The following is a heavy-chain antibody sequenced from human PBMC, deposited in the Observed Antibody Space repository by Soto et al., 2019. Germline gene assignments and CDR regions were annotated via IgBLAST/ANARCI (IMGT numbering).Heavy chain of an antibody. J-gene: IGHJ5*02. V-gene: IGHV3-23*01. Sequence: EVQLLESGGGLVQPGGSLRLSCAASGFTFSSYAMNWFRQSPGKGLEWVSGISVSGGNTYYADSVKGRFTISRDNSKNTLYLQMNSLRAEDTAVYYCAKVPPARGGGWFDPWGQGTLVTVSS. CDR3: AKVPPARGGGWFDP. CDR1: GFTFSSYA. CDR2: ISVSGGNT. D-gene: IGHD3-16*01.